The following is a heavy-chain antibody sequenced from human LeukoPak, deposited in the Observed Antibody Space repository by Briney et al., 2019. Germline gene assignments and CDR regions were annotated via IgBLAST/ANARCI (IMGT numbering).Heavy chain of an antibody. Sequence: PGGSLRLSCAASGFTFSSYAMHWVRQAPGKGLEWVAVISYDGSNKYYADSVKGRFTISRDNAKNSLYLQMNSLRAEDTAVYYCARDLHRSGYDFGWEYYFDYWGQGTLVTVPS. V-gene: IGHV3-30*04. CDR3: ARDLHRSGYDFGWEYYFDY. CDR2: ISYDGSNK. J-gene: IGHJ4*02. CDR1: GFTFSSYA. D-gene: IGHD5-12*01.